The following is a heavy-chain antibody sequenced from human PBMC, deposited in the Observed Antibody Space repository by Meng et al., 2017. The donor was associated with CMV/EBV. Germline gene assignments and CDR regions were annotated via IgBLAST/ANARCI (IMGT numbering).Heavy chain of an antibody. J-gene: IGHJ5*02. Sequence: YTLSGAWISSVRPITGKGLEWMGRIDPSDSYTNYSPSFQGHVTISADKSISTAYLQWSSLKASDTAMYYCARQTKGSSWYDRGNWFDPWGQGTLVTVSS. CDR3: ARQTKGSSWYDRGNWFDP. CDR2: IDPSDSYT. CDR1: YTLSGAW. V-gene: IGHV5-10-1*01. D-gene: IGHD6-13*01.